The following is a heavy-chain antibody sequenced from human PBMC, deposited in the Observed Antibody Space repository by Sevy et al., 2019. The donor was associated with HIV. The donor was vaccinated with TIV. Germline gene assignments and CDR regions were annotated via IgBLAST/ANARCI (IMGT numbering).Heavy chain of an antibody. CDR1: GFTFSSYA. CDR2: ISYDGSNK. D-gene: IGHD2-2*01. Sequence: GGSLRLSCAASGFTFSSYAMHWVRQAPGKGLEWVAVISYDGSNKNYADSVKGRFTISRDNSKNTLYLQMNSLRAEDTAVYYCARCYCSSTSCYGPYYYYGMDVWGQGTTVTVSS. V-gene: IGHV3-30-3*01. CDR3: ARCYCSSTSCYGPYYYYGMDV. J-gene: IGHJ6*02.